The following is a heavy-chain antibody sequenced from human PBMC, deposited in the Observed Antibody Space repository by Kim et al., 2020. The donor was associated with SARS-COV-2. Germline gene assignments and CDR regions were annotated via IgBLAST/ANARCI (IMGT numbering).Heavy chain of an antibody. V-gene: IGHV3-7*03. D-gene: IGHD3-22*01. CDR3: ARGWDYYDSSGYGDWNAFDI. CDR1: GFTFSSYW. Sequence: GGSLRLSCAASGFTFSSYWMSWVRQAPGKGLEWVANIKQDGSEKYYVDSVKGRFTISRDNAKNSLYLQMNSLRAEDTAVYYCARGWDYYDSSGYGDWNAFDIWGQGTMVTVSS. CDR2: IKQDGSEK. J-gene: IGHJ3*02.